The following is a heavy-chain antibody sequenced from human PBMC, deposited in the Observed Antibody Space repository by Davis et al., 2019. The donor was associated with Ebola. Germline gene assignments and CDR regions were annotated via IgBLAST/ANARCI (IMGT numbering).Heavy chain of an antibody. CDR1: GGSFSGYY. Sequence: SETLSLTCAVYGGSFSGYYWSWIRQPPGKGLEWIGEVNHSGITNYNPSLKSRVTISVDTSKNQFSLKVKSVTAADTAIFYCARGTITGTTRPYFDYWGQGILVTVSS. V-gene: IGHV4-34*01. D-gene: IGHD1-20*01. CDR3: ARGTITGTTRPYFDY. J-gene: IGHJ4*02. CDR2: VNHSGIT.